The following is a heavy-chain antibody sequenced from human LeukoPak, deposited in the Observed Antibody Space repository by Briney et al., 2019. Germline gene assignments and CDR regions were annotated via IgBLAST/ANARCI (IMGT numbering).Heavy chain of an antibody. CDR3: ASGETTAFDY. V-gene: IGHV3-66*01. CDR2: IHSGVST. D-gene: IGHD4-11*01. Sequence: PGGSLRLSCAGSGFTVSSNYMNWVRQTPGKGMEWVSVIHSGVSTDYADSVKGRFTISRDNSKNTLYLQMSSLRAEDTAVYYCASGETTAFDYWGQGTLVTVSS. J-gene: IGHJ4*02. CDR1: GFTVSSNY.